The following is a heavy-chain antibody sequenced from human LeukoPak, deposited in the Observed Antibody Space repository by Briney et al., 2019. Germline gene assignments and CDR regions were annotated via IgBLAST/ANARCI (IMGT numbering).Heavy chain of an antibody. CDR3: TRDLWAYGDTYFDY. J-gene: IGHJ4*02. V-gene: IGHV3-49*04. CDR2: IRSKAYGGTT. CDR1: GFTFGDYA. D-gene: IGHD4-17*01. Sequence: HPGGSLRLSCTASGFTFGDYAMSWVRQAPGKGLEWVGFIRSKAYGGTTEYAASVKGRFTISRDDSKSIAYLQMNSLKTEDTAVYYCTRDLWAYGDTYFDYWGQGTLVTVSS.